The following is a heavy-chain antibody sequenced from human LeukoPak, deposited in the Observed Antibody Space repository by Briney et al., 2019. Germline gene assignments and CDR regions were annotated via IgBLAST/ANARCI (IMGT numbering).Heavy chain of an antibody. CDR2: IYTSGST. Sequence: PSETLSLTCTVSGGSLSSYYWSWIRQPAGKGLEWIGRIYTSGSTNYNPSLKSRVTMSVDTSKNQFSLKLSSVTAADTAVYYCARDPTYYYDSSGAFDIWGQGTMVTASS. CDR3: ARDPTYYYDSSGAFDI. D-gene: IGHD3-22*01. V-gene: IGHV4-4*07. J-gene: IGHJ3*02. CDR1: GGSLSSYY.